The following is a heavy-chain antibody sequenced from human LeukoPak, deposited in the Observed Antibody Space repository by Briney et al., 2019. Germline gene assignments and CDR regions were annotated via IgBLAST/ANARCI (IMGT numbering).Heavy chain of an antibody. CDR2: ISTTSDYM. V-gene: IGHV3-21*01. CDR1: GFTFSSYS. J-gene: IGHJ4*02. Sequence: GGSLRLSCAASGFTFSSYSMNWVRQAPGKGLEWVSSISTTSDYMYYAGSLKGRLTISRDNAKNSLYLQMNSLRAEDTAVYYCARGGVYSQGFDYWGQGTLVTVSS. CDR3: ARGGVYSQGFDY. D-gene: IGHD5/OR15-5a*01.